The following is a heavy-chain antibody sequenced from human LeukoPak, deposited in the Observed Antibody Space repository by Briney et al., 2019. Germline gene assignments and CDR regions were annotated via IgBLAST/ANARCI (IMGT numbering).Heavy chain of an antibody. Sequence: PSETLSLTCAVSGGSINSSNWWSWVRQPPGKGLEWIGEIYHSGSTNYNPSLKSRVTISVDKSKSLFSLKLSSVTAADTAVYYCARVGSTRGYCYYGMDVWGQGTTVTVSS. V-gene: IGHV4-4*02. CDR2: IYHSGST. CDR3: ARVGSTRGYCYYGMDV. J-gene: IGHJ6*02. CDR1: GGSINSSNW. D-gene: IGHD3-10*01.